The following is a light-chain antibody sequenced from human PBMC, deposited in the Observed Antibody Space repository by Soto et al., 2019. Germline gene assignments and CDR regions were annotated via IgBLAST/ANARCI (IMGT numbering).Light chain of an antibody. CDR2: GAS. Sequence: EIVLTQSPGTLSLSPAKGATLSCRASKSVSTNFFDWYQQKPGQAPRLLIYGASTRPTGIPDRFSGSGSGTDFTLTISRLEPEDFAVYYCQQYGRTSRTFGQGTKVEIK. J-gene: IGKJ1*01. CDR3: QQYGRTSRT. CDR1: KSVSTNF. V-gene: IGKV3-20*01.